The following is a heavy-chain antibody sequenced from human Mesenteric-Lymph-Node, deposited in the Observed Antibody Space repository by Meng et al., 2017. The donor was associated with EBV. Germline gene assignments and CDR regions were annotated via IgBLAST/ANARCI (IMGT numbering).Heavy chain of an antibody. D-gene: IGHD5-12*01. J-gene: IGHJ1*01. CDR2: ISYSGNT. CDR1: GDSISGGGYY. Sequence: QVLLRGAGPGLVKPSQTLSLTCGVSGDSISGGGYYWSWIRQPPGKGLEWIGYISYSGNTYYNTSLKSRLTISLDTSKNQFSLKLKSVTAADTAVYYCARALYSGYDYFDWGQGTLVTVSS. V-gene: IGHV4-30-4*01. CDR3: ARALYSGYDYFD.